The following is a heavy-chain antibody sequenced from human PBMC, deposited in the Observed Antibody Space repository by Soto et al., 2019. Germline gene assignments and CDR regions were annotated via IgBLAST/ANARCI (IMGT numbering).Heavy chain of an antibody. CDR2: INPATGAA. J-gene: IGHJ3*02. D-gene: IGHD3-3*01. Sequence: QLHLVQSGAVVKKPGASVTVSCSASGYPVTAYYMHWVRQAPGRGLEWMGGINPATGAAKYTQTFPGGVTMHRDTSTSTAFMELSGLTSEDTAVFYWAGGGGVGVAGSAAFDMWGQGTLVTVSS. CDR1: GYPVTAYY. CDR3: AGGGGVGVAGSAAFDM. V-gene: IGHV1-2*02.